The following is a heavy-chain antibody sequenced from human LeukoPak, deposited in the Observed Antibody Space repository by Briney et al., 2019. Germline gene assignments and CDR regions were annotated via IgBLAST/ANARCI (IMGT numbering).Heavy chain of an antibody. V-gene: IGHV4-39*01. J-gene: IGHJ4*02. D-gene: IGHD1-26*01. CDR1: GGSISSSSYY. Sequence: PSETLSLTCTASGGSISSSSYYWGWIRQPPGKGLEWIGSIYYSGSTYYNPSLKSRVTISVDTSKNQFSLKLSSVTAADTAVYYCARRGVSGRFDYWGQGTLVTVSS. CDR2: IYYSGST. CDR3: ARRGVSGRFDY.